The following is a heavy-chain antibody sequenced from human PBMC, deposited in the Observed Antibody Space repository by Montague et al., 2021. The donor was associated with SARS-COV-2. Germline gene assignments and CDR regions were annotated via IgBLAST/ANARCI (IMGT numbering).Heavy chain of an antibody. CDR1: GVSISSGGYY. CDR2: VYHTGST. CDR3: VREKYYFDDSGSK. V-gene: IGHV4-61*08. Sequence: SETLSLTCSVSGVSISSGGYYWSWVRQPPGKGLEWIGYVYHTGSTNYNPSLKSRVTLSIDTSKSQFSLNLTSVTAADTAVYYCVREKYYFDDSGSKWGQGTLVTV. D-gene: IGHD3-22*01. J-gene: IGHJ4*02.